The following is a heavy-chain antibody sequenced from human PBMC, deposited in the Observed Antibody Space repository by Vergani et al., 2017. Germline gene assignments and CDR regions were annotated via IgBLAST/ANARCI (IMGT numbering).Heavy chain of an antibody. CDR3: ATPQTVTTGGMEV. J-gene: IGHJ6*02. D-gene: IGHD4-17*01. CDR2: VDPEDGET. Sequence: EVQLVQSGAEVKKPGATMKISCKVSGYTFTDHYMHWVTQAPGKGLEWMGLVDPEDGETIYAEKFKGRVTIAAYTSTDTAHLELSSLRSEDTAVYYCATPQTVTTGGMEVWGQGTTVIVSS. CDR1: GYTFTDHY. V-gene: IGHV1-69-2*01.